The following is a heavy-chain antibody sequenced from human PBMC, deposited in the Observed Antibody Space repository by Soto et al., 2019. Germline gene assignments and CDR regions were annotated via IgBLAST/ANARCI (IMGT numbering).Heavy chain of an antibody. CDR1: GFTFSSYS. V-gene: IGHV3-21*01. CDR3: ARDQDWNYAPFYYGMDV. CDR2: ISSSSSYI. J-gene: IGHJ6*02. Sequence: RGSLTLSCAASGFTFSSYSMDWVRQPPGKGLEWVSSISSSSSYIYYADSVKGRFTISRENAKNSLYLQMNSLRAEDTAVYYCARDQDWNYAPFYYGMDVWGQGTTVTVSS. D-gene: IGHD1-7*01.